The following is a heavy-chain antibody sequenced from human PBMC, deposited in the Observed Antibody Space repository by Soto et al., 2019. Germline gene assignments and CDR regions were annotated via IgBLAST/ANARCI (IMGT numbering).Heavy chain of an antibody. J-gene: IGHJ3*01. Sequence: QVQLQESGPGLVKPSETLSLTCSVSGGSVSGDKNYWSWIRQSPGKRLEWIGFISYSGSTIYNPSLRSRLTISVDRSKSQFSLRLSSVTASDTALYYCATSPRFAFDFWGQGTTVIVSS. CDR2: ISYSGST. CDR3: ATSPRFAFDF. V-gene: IGHV4-61*01. CDR1: GGSVSGDKNY. D-gene: IGHD3-16*01.